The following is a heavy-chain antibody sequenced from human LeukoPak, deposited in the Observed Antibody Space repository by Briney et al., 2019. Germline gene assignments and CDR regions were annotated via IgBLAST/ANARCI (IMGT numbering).Heavy chain of an antibody. CDR3: ATAYHYATAD. CDR2: IKPDGSDK. J-gene: IGHJ4*02. Sequence: GGSLRLSCAASGFAFSNYWMTWVRQAPGKGLEWVANIKPDGSDKYYVDSVKGRFTMSRDNAKNSLYLQTNSLRAEDTAVYYCATAYHYATADWGQGTLVTVSS. V-gene: IGHV3-7*01. D-gene: IGHD3-22*01. CDR1: GFAFSNYW.